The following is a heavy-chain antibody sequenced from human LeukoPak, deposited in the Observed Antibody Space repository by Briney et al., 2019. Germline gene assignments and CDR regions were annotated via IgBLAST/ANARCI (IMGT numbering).Heavy chain of an antibody. CDR1: GGSFSGYY. D-gene: IGHD3-3*01. J-gene: IGHJ4*02. CDR2: INHSGST. Sequence: PSETLSLTSAVYGGSFSGYYWSWIRQPPGKGLEWIGEINHSGSTNYNPSLKSRVTISVDTSKNQLSLKLSSVTAADTAVYYCARGAPQYYDFWSGYYRYFDYWGQGTLVTVSS. CDR3: ARGAPQYYDFWSGYYRYFDY. V-gene: IGHV4-34*01.